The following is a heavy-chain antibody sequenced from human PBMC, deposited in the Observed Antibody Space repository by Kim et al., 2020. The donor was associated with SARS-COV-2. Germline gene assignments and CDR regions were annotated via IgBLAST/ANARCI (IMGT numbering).Heavy chain of an antibody. D-gene: IGHD5-18*01. V-gene: IGHV4-38-2*02. CDR1: GYSISSGYY. CDR3: AGGGYSYGYGSYFDY. CDR2: IYHSGST. Sequence: SETLSLTCTVSGYSISSGYYWGWIRQPPGKGLEWIGSIYHSGSTYYNPSLKSRVTISVDTSKNQFSLKLSSVTAADTAVYYCAGGGYSYGYGSYFDYWGQGTLVTVSS. J-gene: IGHJ4*02.